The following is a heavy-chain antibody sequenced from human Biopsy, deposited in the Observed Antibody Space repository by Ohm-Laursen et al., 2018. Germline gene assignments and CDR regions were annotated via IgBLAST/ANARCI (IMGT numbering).Heavy chain of an antibody. D-gene: IGHD7-27*01. J-gene: IGHJ4*02. CDR2: ISSSGNTI. CDR1: GFTLSGSE. V-gene: IGHV3-48*03. CDR3: AKDLRNNNWGVEN. Sequence: SLRLSCAASGFTLSGSEMNWVRQAPGKGLEWLSYISSSGNTIYYVDSVKGRFTISRDNAKNTLYLQMNNLRAEDTAVFYCAKDLRNNNWGVENWGQGTLVTVSS.